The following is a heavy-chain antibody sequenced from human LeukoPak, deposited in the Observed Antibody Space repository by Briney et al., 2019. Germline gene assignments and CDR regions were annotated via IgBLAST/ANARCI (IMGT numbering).Heavy chain of an antibody. CDR2: IIPIFNIV. Sequence: ASVKVSCKASGYTFTRYYIHWVRQAPGQGLDWMGGIIPIFNIVNYAQKFQGRVTITADKSTSTAYMELISLRFEDTAVDYCARGKLIGAPDERYYLDYWGQGTLVTVSS. CDR3: ARGKLIGAPDERYYLDY. D-gene: IGHD2-2*01. CDR1: GYTFTRYY. V-gene: IGHV1-69*10. J-gene: IGHJ4*02.